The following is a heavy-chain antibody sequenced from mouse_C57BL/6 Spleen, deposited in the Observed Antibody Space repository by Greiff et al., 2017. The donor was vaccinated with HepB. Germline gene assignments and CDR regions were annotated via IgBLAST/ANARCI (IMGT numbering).Heavy chain of an antibody. CDR2: ISDGGSYT. V-gene: IGHV5-4*01. Sequence: DVKLVESGGGLVKPGGSLKLSCAASGFTFSSYAMSWVRQTPEKRLEWVATISDGGSYTYYPDNVKGRFTISRDNAKNNLYLQMSHLKSEDTAMYYCARDRDYGNYGGWFAYWGQGTLVTVSA. D-gene: IGHD2-1*01. CDR3: ARDRDYGNYGGWFAY. CDR1: GFTFSSYA. J-gene: IGHJ3*01.